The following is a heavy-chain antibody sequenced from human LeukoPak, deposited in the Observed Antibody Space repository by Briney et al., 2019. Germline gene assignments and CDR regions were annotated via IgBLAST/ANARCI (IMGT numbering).Heavy chain of an antibody. V-gene: IGHV4-59*01. Sequence: SETLSLTCSVSGGSISRYYWSWIRQPPGKGLEWIGYIYYSGSTNYNPSLKSRVTISVDTSKNQFSLKLSSVTAADTAVYYCAREQLPYSYYFDYWGQGTLVTVSS. CDR3: AREQLPYSYYFDY. CDR1: GGSISRYY. CDR2: IYYSGST. D-gene: IGHD2-2*01. J-gene: IGHJ4*02.